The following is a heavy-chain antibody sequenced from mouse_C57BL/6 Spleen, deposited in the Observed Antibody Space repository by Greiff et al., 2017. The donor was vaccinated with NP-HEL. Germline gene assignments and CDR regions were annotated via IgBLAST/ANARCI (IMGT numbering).Heavy chain of an antibody. Sequence: QVQLQQPGAELVKPGASVKMSCKASGYTFTSYWITWVKQRPGQGLEWIGDIYPGSGSTNYNEKFKGKATLTVDTSSSTAYMQLSSLTSVDSAFYYCARYGNYPYYARDYWGQGTSVNVSS. J-gene: IGHJ4*01. CDR1: GYTFTSYW. CDR2: IYPGSGST. V-gene: IGHV1-55*01. CDR3: ARYGNYPYYARDY. D-gene: IGHD2-1*01.